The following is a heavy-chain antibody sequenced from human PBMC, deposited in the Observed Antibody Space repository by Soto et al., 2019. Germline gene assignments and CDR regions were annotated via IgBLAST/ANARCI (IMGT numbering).Heavy chain of an antibody. D-gene: IGHD5-12*01. Sequence: EVQLVESGGGLVQPGRSLRLSCAASGFTFDDYAMHWVRQAPGKGLEWVSGISWNSGNIGYADSVKGRFTISRDNAKNSLYLQMNSLRADDTALYYCAKYMGGYRKIMDVWGKGTTVTVSS. CDR3: AKYMGGYRKIMDV. CDR1: GFTFDDYA. J-gene: IGHJ6*04. V-gene: IGHV3-9*01. CDR2: ISWNSGNI.